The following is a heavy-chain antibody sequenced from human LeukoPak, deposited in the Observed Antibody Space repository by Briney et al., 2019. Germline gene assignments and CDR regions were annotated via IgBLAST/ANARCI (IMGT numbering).Heavy chain of an antibody. CDR3: ARGKGDY. CDR1: GGSFSGYY. V-gene: IGHV4-34*01. CDR2: INHSGST. J-gene: IGHJ4*02. Sequence: SETLSLTCAVYGGSFSGYYWSWIRQPPGKGLEWIGEINHSGSTNYNPSLKSRVTISVDTSKNQFSLKLSSVTAADTAVYYCARGKGDYWGQGTLVTVSS.